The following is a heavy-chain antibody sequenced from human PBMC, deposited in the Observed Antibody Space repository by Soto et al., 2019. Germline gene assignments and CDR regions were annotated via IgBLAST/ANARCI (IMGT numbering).Heavy chain of an antibody. CDR2: IYYSGST. Sequence: PSETLSLTCTVSGGSISSSSYYWGWIRQPPGKGLEWIGSIYYSGSTYYNPSLKSRVTISVDTSKNQFSLKLSSVTAADTAVYYCARLVRVVVVPAATKRIYYYYFMDVWGKGTTVTVSS. V-gene: IGHV4-39*07. CDR3: ARLVRVVVVPAATKRIYYYYFMDV. J-gene: IGHJ6*03. CDR1: GGSISSSSYY. D-gene: IGHD2-2*01.